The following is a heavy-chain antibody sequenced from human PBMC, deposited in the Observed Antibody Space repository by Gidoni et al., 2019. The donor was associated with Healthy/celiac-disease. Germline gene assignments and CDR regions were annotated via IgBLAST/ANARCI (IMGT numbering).Heavy chain of an antibody. CDR1: GYTFTSYY. J-gene: IGHJ6*02. CDR3: ARSFGAEFGESYYYGMDV. V-gene: IGHV1-46*01. Sequence: QVQLVQSGAEVKKPGASVTVSCKASGYTFTSYYRHWVRQAPGQGLEWMGIINPSGGSTSYAQKFQGRVTMTRDTSTSTVYMELSSLRSEDTAVYYCARSFGAEFGESYYYGMDVWGQGTTVTVSS. CDR2: INPSGGST. D-gene: IGHD3-10*01.